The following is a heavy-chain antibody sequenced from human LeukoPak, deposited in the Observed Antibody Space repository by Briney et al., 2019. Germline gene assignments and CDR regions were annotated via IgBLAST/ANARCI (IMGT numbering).Heavy chain of an antibody. D-gene: IGHD3-16*02. CDR2: INHSGST. Sequence: SETLSLTCAVYGGSFSGYYWSWIRQPPGKGLEWIGEINHSGSTNYNPSLKSRVTISVDTSKNQFSLKLSSVTAADTAVYYCARTGIGVWGSYRYPTSYYFDYWGQGTLVTVSS. J-gene: IGHJ4*02. CDR1: GGSFSGYY. CDR3: ARTGIGVWGSYRYPTSYYFDY. V-gene: IGHV4-34*01.